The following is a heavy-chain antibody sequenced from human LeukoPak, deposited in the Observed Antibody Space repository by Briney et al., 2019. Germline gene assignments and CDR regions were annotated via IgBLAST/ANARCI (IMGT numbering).Heavy chain of an antibody. CDR1: EFSFGSYA. CDR3: AKGGGSYFRRVTYYYYYMDV. Sequence: GGSLRLSCAASEFSFGSYAMSWVRQAPGKGLQWVSGISGSGDSTYYADSVNGRFTISRNNSKNTLYLPMISLRAEDTAVYYCAKGGGSYFRRVTYYYYYMDVWGKGTTVTVSS. J-gene: IGHJ6*03. V-gene: IGHV3-23*01. D-gene: IGHD1-26*01. CDR2: ISGSGDST.